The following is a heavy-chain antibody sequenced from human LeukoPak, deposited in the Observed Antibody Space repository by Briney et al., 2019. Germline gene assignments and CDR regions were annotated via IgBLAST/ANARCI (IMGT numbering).Heavy chain of an antibody. J-gene: IGHJ4*02. CDR3: ASYSPQGYYDSSGYPGPFDY. CDR2: IYYSRST. CDR1: SAPITISPYF. V-gene: IGHV4-39*01. Sequence: PSETLSLTCTVSSAPITISPYFWGWIRQSRGKGLEWIGSIYYSRSTYYNPSLKSRVTISVDTSKSQFSLKLSSVTAADTAVYYCASYSPQGYYDSSGYPGPFDYWGQGTLVTVSS. D-gene: IGHD3-22*01.